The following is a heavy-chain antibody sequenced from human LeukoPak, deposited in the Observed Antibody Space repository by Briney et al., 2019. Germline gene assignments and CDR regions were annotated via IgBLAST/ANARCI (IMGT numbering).Heavy chain of an antibody. CDR1: GGTFSSYA. CDR3: ARVESSDSSGYYYSPD. CDR2: IIPILGIA. D-gene: IGHD3-22*01. V-gene: IGHV1-69*04. Sequence: GASAKVSCKASGGTFSSYAISWVRQAPGQGLEWMGRIIPILGIANYAQKFQGRVTITADKSTSTAYMELSSLRSEDTAVYYCARVESSDSSGYYYSPDWGQGTLVTVSS. J-gene: IGHJ4*02.